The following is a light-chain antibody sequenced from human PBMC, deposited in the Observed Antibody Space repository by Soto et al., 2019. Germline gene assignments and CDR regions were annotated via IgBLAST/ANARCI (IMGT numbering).Light chain of an antibody. CDR1: HNIGSS. CDR3: QQYNTWPRT. Sequence: EILMTQSPATLSVSPGERATLSCRASHNIGSSLAWYQQKPGQAPRLLFYGASTRATAIPARFSGTGSGTEFTLTIFSLQSEDFAVYYCQQYNTWPRTFGQGTKVEIK. CDR2: GAS. J-gene: IGKJ1*01. V-gene: IGKV3-15*01.